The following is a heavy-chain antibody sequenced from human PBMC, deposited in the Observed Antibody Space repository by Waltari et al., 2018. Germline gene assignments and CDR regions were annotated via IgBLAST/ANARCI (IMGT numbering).Heavy chain of an antibody. J-gene: IGHJ4*02. V-gene: IGHV3-74*01. CDR3: ARELANYVWGSYRSYFDY. Sequence: EVQLVESGGGLVQPGGSLRLSCAASGFTFSSYWMPWVRQAPGKGLVWVSRINSDGSSTSYADSVKGRFTISRDNAKNTLYLQMNSLRAEDTAVYYCARELANYVWGSYRSYFDYWGQGTLVTVSS. D-gene: IGHD3-16*02. CDR1: GFTFSSYW. CDR2: INSDGSST.